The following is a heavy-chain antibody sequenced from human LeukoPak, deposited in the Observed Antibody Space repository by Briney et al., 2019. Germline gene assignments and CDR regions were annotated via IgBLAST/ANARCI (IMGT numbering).Heavy chain of an antibody. CDR2: IYHSGST. V-gene: IGHV4-4*02. CDR3: ARDVVVVAATHNWFDP. D-gene: IGHD2-15*01. J-gene: IGHJ5*02. Sequence: PSETLSLTCAVSGGSISSSNWWSWVRQPPGKGLEWIGEIYHSGSTNYNPSLKSRVTISVDKSKNQFSLKLSSVTAADTAVYYCARDVVVVAATHNWFDPWGQGTLVTVSS. CDR1: GGSISSSNW.